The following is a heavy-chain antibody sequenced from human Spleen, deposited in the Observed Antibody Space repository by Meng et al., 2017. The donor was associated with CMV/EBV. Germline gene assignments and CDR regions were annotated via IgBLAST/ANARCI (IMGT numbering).Heavy chain of an antibody. D-gene: IGHD6-13*01. CDR2: IYSNGNT. CDR1: GGSINRDGYY. V-gene: IGHV4-30-4*01. CDR3: ARVGQYSSSWYNDY. Sequence: SETLSLTCTVSGGSINRDGYYWSWIRQPPGKGLEWIGFIYSNGNTFYNPSLKSRLTISIDTSKNQFSLKLSSVTAADTAVYYCARVGQYSSSWYNDYWGQGTLVTVSS. J-gene: IGHJ4*02.